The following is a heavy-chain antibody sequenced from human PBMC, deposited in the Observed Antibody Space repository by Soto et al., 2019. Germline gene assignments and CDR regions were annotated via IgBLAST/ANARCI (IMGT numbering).Heavy chain of an antibody. J-gene: IGHJ5*01. CDR1: GGTFSSYT. V-gene: IGHV1-69*04. Sequence: SVKVSCKASGGTFSSYTISWVRQAPGQGLEWMGRIIPILGIANYAQKFQGRVTITADKSTSTAYMELSSLRSEDTAVYYCAREGGLLRRPRPHLFDSRGQGSLVIVSS. D-gene: IGHD1-26*01. CDR2: IIPILGIA. CDR3: AREGGLLRRPRPHLFDS.